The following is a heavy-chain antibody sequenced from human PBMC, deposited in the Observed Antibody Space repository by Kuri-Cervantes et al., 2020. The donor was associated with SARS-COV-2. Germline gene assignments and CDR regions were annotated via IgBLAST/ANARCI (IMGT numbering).Heavy chain of an antibody. J-gene: IGHJ4*02. Sequence: GSLRLSCTVSGGSISSSSYYWGWIRQPPGKGLEWIGSIYYSGSTYYNPSLKGRVTISVDTSKNQFSLKLSSVTAAGTAVYYCARFSAAAGQRTFDYWGQGTLVTVSS. D-gene: IGHD6-13*01. CDR2: IYYSGST. V-gene: IGHV4-39*07. CDR3: ARFSAAAGQRTFDY. CDR1: GGSISSSSYY.